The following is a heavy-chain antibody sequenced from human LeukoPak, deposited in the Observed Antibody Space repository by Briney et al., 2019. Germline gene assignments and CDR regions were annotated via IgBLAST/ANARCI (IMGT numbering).Heavy chain of an antibody. V-gene: IGHV4-59*08. CDR3: ARYGSGTYSDDHFQH. CDR1: GGSISGYY. J-gene: IGHJ1*01. CDR2: IYYSGNT. Sequence: SETLSLTCTVSGGSISGYYWSWIRQPPGKGLEWIGFIYYSGNTKYNPSLKSRVTISVDTSKNQFSLKLTSVTAADTAVYYCARYGSGTYSDDHFQHWGQGTLVTVSS. D-gene: IGHD3-10*01.